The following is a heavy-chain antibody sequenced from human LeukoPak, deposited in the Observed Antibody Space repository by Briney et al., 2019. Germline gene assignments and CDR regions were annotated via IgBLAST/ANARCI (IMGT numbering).Heavy chain of an antibody. D-gene: IGHD3-10*01. CDR1: GGSISSSSYY. Sequence: SETLSLTCTVAGGSISSSSYYWGWIRQPPGKGLEWIGSVYYRGSTYYNPSLKSRVTISVDTSKNQFSLKLSSVTAADTAVYYCARHIHYYGSGSQLNWFDPWGQGTLVTVSS. CDR3: ARHIHYYGSGSQLNWFDP. V-gene: IGHV4-39*01. CDR2: VYYRGST. J-gene: IGHJ5*02.